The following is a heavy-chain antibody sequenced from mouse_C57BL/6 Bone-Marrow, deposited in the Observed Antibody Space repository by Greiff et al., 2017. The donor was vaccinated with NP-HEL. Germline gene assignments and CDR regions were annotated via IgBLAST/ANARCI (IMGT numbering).Heavy chain of an antibody. J-gene: IGHJ3*01. CDR1: GFNIKDDY. Sequence: EVKLQESGAELVRPGASVKLSCTASGFNIKDDYMHWVKQRPEQGLEWIGWIDPENGDTEYASKFQGKATITADTSSNTAYLQLSSLTSEDTAVYYCTTSGGYYGSSYEAYWGQGTLVTVSA. CDR2: IDPENGDT. CDR3: TTSGGYYGSSYEAY. V-gene: IGHV14-4*01. D-gene: IGHD1-1*01.